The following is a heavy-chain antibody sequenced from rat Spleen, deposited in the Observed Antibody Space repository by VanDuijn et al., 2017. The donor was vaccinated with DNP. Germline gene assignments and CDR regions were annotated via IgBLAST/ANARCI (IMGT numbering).Heavy chain of an antibody. CDR2: ISYEGSST. D-gene: IGHD1-11*01. CDR3: ARYSLRRLWDY. J-gene: IGHJ2*01. CDR1: GFTFSDYN. Sequence: EVRLVESGGGLVQPGRSLKLSCAASGFTFSDYNMAWVRQAPKKGLEWVATISYEGSSTYYRDSVRGRFTVSRDDARNTLYLQMNSLRSEDTATYYCARYSLRRLWDYWGQGVMVTVSS. V-gene: IGHV5-7*01.